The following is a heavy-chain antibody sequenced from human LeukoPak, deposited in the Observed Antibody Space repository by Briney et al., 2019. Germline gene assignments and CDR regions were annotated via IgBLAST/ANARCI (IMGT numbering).Heavy chain of an antibody. CDR1: VYSFSAYY. Sequence: ASVKVSCKASVYSFSAYYLHWGRQSPGQGLEWMGWINPQSGGTSSAQKFQGRATMARDTSITTGYMELNGLTPDDTAVYYCARDNNSATDYWGQGTLVTVSS. J-gene: IGHJ4*02. CDR3: ARDNNSATDY. V-gene: IGHV1-2*02. D-gene: IGHD1/OR15-1a*01. CDR2: INPQSGGT.